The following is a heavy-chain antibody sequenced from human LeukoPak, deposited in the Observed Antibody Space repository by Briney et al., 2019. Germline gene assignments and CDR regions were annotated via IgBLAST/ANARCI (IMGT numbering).Heavy chain of an antibody. CDR3: ARGRVRCSGGNCYSYAFDI. CDR1: GYTFIDFY. V-gene: IGHV1-2*02. D-gene: IGHD2-15*01. J-gene: IGHJ3*02. CDR2: ISPKSGGT. Sequence: ASVKVSCKASGYTFIDFYMHWVRQAPGQGLEWMGWISPKSGGTNYAQKFKGRLTVTRDTSISTAHMELSWLTSDDTALYYCARGRVRCSGGNCYSYAFDIWGQGTMVTVSS.